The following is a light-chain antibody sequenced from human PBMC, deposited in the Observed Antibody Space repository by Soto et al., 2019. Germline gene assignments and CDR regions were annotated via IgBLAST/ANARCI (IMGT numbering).Light chain of an antibody. CDR3: QQSYHTFRT. V-gene: IGKV1-39*01. CDR2: GAS. CDR1: QSISMY. J-gene: IGKJ2*01. Sequence: DIQMTQSPSSLSASVGDRVTITCRASQSISMYLTRYQQKPGKAPKLLIYGASTLQRGVPSRFSGSGSGTDFTLTINSLQPEDFATYYCQQSYHTFRTFGQGTKLEIK.